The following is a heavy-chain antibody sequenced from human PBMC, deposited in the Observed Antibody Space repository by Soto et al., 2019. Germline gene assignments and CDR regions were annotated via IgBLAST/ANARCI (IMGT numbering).Heavy chain of an antibody. Sequence: QVQLLESGPGLVKPSETLSLTCTVSGGSISSYYWSWIRQPPGKGLEWIGYIYSSGSTNYNPSLMGALPRSVETAKNPFALELRLVAAAEPAAYYLGRRLGGGLDYWGQGTLVTVSS. CDR1: GGSISSYY. J-gene: IGHJ4*02. D-gene: IGHD7-27*01. V-gene: IGHV4-59*08. CDR3: GRRLGGGLDY. CDR2: IYSSGST.